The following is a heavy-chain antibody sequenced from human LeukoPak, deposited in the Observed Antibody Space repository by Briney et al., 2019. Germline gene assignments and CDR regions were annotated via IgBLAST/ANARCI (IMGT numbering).Heavy chain of an antibody. Sequence: AGGSLRLSCAASGFTFSSYAMTWVRQAPGKGLEWVSGIGAGDGGAYYTDSVKGQFTLSRDNSKNTLFLQMDSLRAEDTAVYYCAKAPSSGYYYFDYWGQGTLVTVSS. V-gene: IGHV3-23*01. J-gene: IGHJ4*02. CDR1: GFTFSSYA. CDR2: IGAGDGGA. D-gene: IGHD3-22*01. CDR3: AKAPSSGYYYFDY.